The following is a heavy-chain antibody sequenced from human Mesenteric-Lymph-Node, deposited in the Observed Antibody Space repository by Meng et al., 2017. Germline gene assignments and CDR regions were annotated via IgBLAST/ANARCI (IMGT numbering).Heavy chain of an antibody. CDR3: ARHGGWHFDY. J-gene: IGHJ4*02. CDR2: IYYSGST. D-gene: IGHD6-19*01. CDR1: VGSISSSNW. V-gene: IGHV4-4*02. Sequence: QGHMLKSGPGSVKPTWPLSLTSSVSVGSISSSNWWSWVRQPPGKGLELIGYIYYSGSTSYNPSLQSRVIMSLDKSKNQFSLRLTSVAAADTAVYYCARHGGWHFDYWGQGTLVTVSS.